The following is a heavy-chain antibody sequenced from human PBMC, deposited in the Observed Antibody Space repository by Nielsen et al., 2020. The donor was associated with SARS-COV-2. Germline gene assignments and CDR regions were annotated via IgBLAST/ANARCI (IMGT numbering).Heavy chain of an antibody. CDR2: ISGYNGNT. Sequence: ASVQVSCKASGYTFTNYGISGVRQAPGQGLEWMGWISGYNGNTKYAQNLQGRVNMTTDTSTTTAYMELRSLRSDDTATVYCVRDGRYCSGGTCYHLFDYWGQGTLVTVSS. J-gene: IGHJ4*02. CDR1: GYTFTNYG. V-gene: IGHV1-18*04. D-gene: IGHD2-15*01. CDR3: VRDGRYCSGGTCYHLFDY.